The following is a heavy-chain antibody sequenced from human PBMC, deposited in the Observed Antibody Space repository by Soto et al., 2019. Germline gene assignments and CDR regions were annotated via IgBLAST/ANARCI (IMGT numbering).Heavy chain of an antibody. J-gene: IGHJ4*02. CDR1: GCTCRHYA. Sequence: GGSLRLSCAASGCTCRHYAMHWVRQAPGKGLEWVALMSYDGSNEYYADSVKGRFTISRDNSKNTLYLQMNSLRAEDTAVYYCAKDGSHSFDYWGQGTLVTVSS. CDR2: MSYDGSNE. CDR3: AKDGSHSFDY. V-gene: IGHV3-30*18. D-gene: IGHD1-26*01.